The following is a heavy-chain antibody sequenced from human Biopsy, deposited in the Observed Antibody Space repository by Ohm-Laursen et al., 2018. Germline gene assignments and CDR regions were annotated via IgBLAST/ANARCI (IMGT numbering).Heavy chain of an antibody. V-gene: IGHV1-2*02. Sequence: GASVKVSCKVSGCTFTGYHVHWVRQAPGQGLEWMGWINAKTGDTNYAQKFQGRVTMTRDTSISTTYMELRRLTSDDTAVFYCARELGDFWGGRQFDFWGQGTLVTVSS. D-gene: IGHD3-3*01. CDR2: INAKTGDT. J-gene: IGHJ5*01. CDR1: GCTFTGYH. CDR3: ARELGDFWGGRQFDF.